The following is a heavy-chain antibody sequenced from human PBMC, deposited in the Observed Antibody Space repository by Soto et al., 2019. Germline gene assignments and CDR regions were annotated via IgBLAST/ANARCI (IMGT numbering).Heavy chain of an antibody. CDR3: AKDGGGSNWYFDL. D-gene: IGHD3-16*01. V-gene: IGHV3-30*18. J-gene: IGHJ2*01. CDR2: ISYDGSKT. CDR1: GFTFSDYG. Sequence: QVQVVESGGGVVQPGRSLRLSCAAPGFTFSDYGMHWVRQAPGKGLEWVAVISYDGSKTYYADAVKGRFTISRDNSKNTVTLQMNSLRVQDTAVYYCAKDGGGSNWYFDLWGRGALVTVSS.